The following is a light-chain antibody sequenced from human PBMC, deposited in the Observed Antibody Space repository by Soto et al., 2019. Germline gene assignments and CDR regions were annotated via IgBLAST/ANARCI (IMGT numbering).Light chain of an antibody. V-gene: IGKV1-39*01. CDR1: QTISNS. CDR3: QQSSNIPYT. Sequence: DLQMTQSPSSLSASVGDRVTITCRASQTISNSLNWYQHKAGKAPKLLIYGASNLQSGVPSRFSGSGSGTDFTLTISSLQPEDFATYYCQQSSNIPYTFGQGTDLEI. CDR2: GAS. J-gene: IGKJ2*01.